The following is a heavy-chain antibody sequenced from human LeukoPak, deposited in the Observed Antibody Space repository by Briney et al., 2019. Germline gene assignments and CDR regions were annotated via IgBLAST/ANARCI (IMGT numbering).Heavy chain of an antibody. CDR3: AKDLLRWSFDY. D-gene: IGHD4-23*01. V-gene: IGHV3-23*01. CDR2: IHGSDDNT. J-gene: IGHJ4*02. Sequence: GSLRLSCAASGFTFSNAWMSWVRQAPGKGLEWVSAIHGSDDNTHYADSVKGRFTISRDKSKNTLYLQMNSLRADDTAVYYCAKDLLRWSFDYWGQGALVTVSS. CDR1: GFTFSNAW.